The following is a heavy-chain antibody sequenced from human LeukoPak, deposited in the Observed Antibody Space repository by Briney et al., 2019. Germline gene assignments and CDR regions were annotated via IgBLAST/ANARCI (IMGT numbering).Heavy chain of an antibody. J-gene: IGHJ4*02. Sequence: GGSLRLSCAASGFTFSSYGMHWVRQAPGKGLEWVAVISYDGSNKYYADSVKGRFTISRDNSKNTLYLQMNSLRAEDTAVYYCAKEGDIVVVPAAMGLAYWGQGTLVTVSS. CDR1: GFTFSSYG. CDR3: AKEGDIVVVPAAMGLAY. D-gene: IGHD2-2*01. V-gene: IGHV3-30*18. CDR2: ISYDGSNK.